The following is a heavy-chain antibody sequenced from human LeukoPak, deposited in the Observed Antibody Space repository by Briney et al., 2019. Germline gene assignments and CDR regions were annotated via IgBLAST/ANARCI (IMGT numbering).Heavy chain of an antibody. CDR3: ARSGPYGGRAVNFWSRLREGRPYYFDY. CDR1: GYTFTSYD. CDR2: MNPNSGNT. D-gene: IGHD3-3*01. V-gene: IGHV1-8*01. J-gene: IGHJ4*02. Sequence: ASVKVSCKASGYTFTSYDINWVRQATGQGLEWMGWMNPNSGNTGYAQKFQGRVTMTRNTSISTAYMELSSLRSEDTAVYYCARSGPYGGRAVNFWSRLREGRPYYFDYWGQGTLVTVSS.